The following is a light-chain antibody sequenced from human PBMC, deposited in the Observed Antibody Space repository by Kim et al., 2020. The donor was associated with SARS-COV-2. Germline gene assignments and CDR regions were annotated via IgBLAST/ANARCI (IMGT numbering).Light chain of an antibody. Sequence: EIVMTQSPGTLSVSPGERATLSRRASQSVSNNLAWYQQKPGQAPRLLIYGASTRATGIPARFSGSGSGTEFTLTISSLQSEDFAVYYCQHYNNWPSFGQGTRLEIK. J-gene: IGKJ5*01. CDR1: QSVSNN. CDR2: GAS. V-gene: IGKV3-15*01. CDR3: QHYNNWPS.